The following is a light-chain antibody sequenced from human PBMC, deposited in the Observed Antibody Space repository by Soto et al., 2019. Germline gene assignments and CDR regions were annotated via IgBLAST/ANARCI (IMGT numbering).Light chain of an antibody. CDR1: SSYVGPNNY. Sequence: QSALTQTPSASGSPGQAVTISCTGISSYVGPNNYVSWYQQHLGKAPKLIIFEVSKRPSGVPDRFSGSKSGNTASLTVSGLQVEDEADYYCSSLKIFGGGTKLTVL. J-gene: IGLJ2*01. CDR3: SSLKI. CDR2: EVS. V-gene: IGLV2-8*01.